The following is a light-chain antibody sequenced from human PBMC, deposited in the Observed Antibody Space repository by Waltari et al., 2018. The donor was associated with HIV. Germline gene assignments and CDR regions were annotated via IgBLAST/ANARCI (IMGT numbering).Light chain of an antibody. CDR2: EVS. V-gene: IGLV2-14*01. Sequence: QSALTQPASASGSPGQSITISCIGTSSDVGAYNYVSWYQHHPSKAPKVIIYEVSNRPSGVANRFSASKSGNTASLTISGLQTEDEADYYCSSYTSIGSQVFGGGTKLTVL. J-gene: IGLJ2*01. CDR3: SSYTSIGSQV. CDR1: SSDVGAYNY.